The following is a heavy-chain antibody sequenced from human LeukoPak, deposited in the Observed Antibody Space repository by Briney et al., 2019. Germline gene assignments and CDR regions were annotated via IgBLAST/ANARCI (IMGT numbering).Heavy chain of an antibody. CDR2: ISSSSSYI. CDR1: GFTFSSYS. D-gene: IGHD6-13*01. V-gene: IGHV3-21*04. J-gene: IGHJ6*02. Sequence: GGSLRLSCAASGFTFSSYSMNWVRQAPGKGLEWVSSISSSSSYIYYADSVKGRFTISRDNAKNSLYLQMNSLRAEDTAVYYCARVGIAATDNYDLDVWGQGTAVTVS. CDR3: ARVGIAATDNYDLDV.